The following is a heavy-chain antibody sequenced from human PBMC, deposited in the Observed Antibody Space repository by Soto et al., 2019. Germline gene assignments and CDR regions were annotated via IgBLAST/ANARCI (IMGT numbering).Heavy chain of an antibody. CDR2: IYYSGST. CDR3: ARALGYCSSTSCFFSLLYMDV. J-gene: IGHJ6*03. V-gene: IGHV4-59*01. D-gene: IGHD2-2*01. CDR1: GGSISSYY. Sequence: SETLSLTWTVSGGSISSYYWIWIRQPPGKGLEWIGYIYYSGSTNYNPSLKSRVTISVDTSKNQFSLKLSSVTAADTAVYYCARALGYCSSTSCFFSLLYMDVWGKGTTVTVSS.